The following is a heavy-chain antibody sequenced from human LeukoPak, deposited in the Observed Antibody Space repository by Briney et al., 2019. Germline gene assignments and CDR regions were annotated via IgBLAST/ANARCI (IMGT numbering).Heavy chain of an antibody. CDR2: IYHSGST. V-gene: IGHV4-38-2*01. CDR3: ARAPRDSSSSNYMRRFDY. Sequence: SETLSLTCAVSGYSISSDNYWVWIRQPPGQGLEWTGGIYHSGSTYYNPSLKSRVTMSVDTSKNQFSLKLSSATAADTAVYYCARAPRDSSSSNYMRRFDYWGKGTLVTVSS. CDR1: GYSISSDNY. J-gene: IGHJ4*02. D-gene: IGHD3-22*01.